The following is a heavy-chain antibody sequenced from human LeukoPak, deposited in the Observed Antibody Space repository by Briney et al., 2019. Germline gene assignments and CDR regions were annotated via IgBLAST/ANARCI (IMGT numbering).Heavy chain of an antibody. V-gene: IGHV3-21*01. J-gene: IGHJ4*02. CDR1: EFSFSSYT. CDR3: TRSPQYCGSDCYSDY. Sequence: PGGSLRLSCAASEFSFSSYTMNWVRQAPGKGLEWVSYISSSSTYIYYADSVKGRFTISRDNARNSLFLQMHGLRAEDTAVYYCTRSPQYCGSDCYSDYWGQGTLVTVSS. CDR2: ISSSSTYI. D-gene: IGHD2-21*02.